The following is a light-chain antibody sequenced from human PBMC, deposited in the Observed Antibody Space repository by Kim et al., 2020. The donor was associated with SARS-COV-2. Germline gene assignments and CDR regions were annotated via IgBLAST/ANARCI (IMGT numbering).Light chain of an antibody. V-gene: IGKV2-30*01. CDR2: KVS. Sequence: DVIMTQSPLSLPVTLGQPASISCRSSQSLVFSDGKTYLNWFHQRPGQSPRRLIYKVSNRDSGVPDRFSGSGSGTDFTLKISRVEAEDVGVYYCMYCTHWPPSFTFGGGTKVDIK. CDR3: MYCTHWPPSFT. J-gene: IGKJ4*01. CDR1: QSLVFSDGKTY.